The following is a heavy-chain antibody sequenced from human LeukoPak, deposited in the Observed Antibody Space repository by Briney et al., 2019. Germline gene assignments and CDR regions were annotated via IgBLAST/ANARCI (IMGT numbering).Heavy chain of an antibody. D-gene: IGHD3-16*01. CDR3: AKDLWDGPQGDY. CDR1: GFTISSYG. V-gene: IGHV3-30*02. Sequence: SGGSLRLSCVASGFTISSYGMHWVRQAPGKGLEWVAFIRYDGSNKYYADSVKGRFTISRDNSKNTLYLQMNSLRAEDTAVYYCAKDLWDGPQGDYWGQGTLVTVSS. CDR2: IRYDGSNK. J-gene: IGHJ4*02.